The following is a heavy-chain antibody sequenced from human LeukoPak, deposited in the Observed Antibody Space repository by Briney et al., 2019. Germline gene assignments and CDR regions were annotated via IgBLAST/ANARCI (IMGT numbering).Heavy chain of an antibody. CDR3: AKDLLGKYYFDY. V-gene: IGHV3-23*01. CDR1: GLTFSSYA. CDR2: ISGSGGST. Sequence: PGGSLRLSCAASGLTFSSYAMSWVRQAPGKGLEWVSVISGSGGSTYYADSVKGRFTISRDKSKNTLYLQMNSLRAEDTAVYYCAKDLLGKYYFDYWGQGTLVTVSS. D-gene: IGHD7-27*01. J-gene: IGHJ4*02.